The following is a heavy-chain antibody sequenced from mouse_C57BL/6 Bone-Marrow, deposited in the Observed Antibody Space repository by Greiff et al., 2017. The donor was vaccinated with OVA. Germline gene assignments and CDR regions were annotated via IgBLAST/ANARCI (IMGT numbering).Heavy chain of an antibody. Sequence: EVQLQQSGPVLVKPGASVKMSCKASGYTFTDYYMNWVKQSHGKSLEWIGVINPYNGGTSYNQKFKGKATLTVDKSSSTAYMELNSLTSEDSAVYYCARGNGYDGFAYWGQGTLVTVSA. V-gene: IGHV1-19*01. CDR3: ARGNGYDGFAY. D-gene: IGHD2-2*01. J-gene: IGHJ3*01. CDR2: INPYNGGT. CDR1: GYTFTDYY.